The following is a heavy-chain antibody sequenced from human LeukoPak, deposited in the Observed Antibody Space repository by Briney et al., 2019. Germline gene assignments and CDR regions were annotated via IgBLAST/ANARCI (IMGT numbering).Heavy chain of an antibody. D-gene: IGHD3-10*01. CDR3: TSTNDYGSGSYYLSSTIDFDY. CDR1: GFTFSNAW. Sequence: PGGSLRLSCAASGFTFSNAWMSWVRQAPGKGLEWVGRIKSKTDGGTTDYAAPVKGRFTISRDDSKNTLYLQMNSLKTEDTAVYYCTSTNDYGSGSYYLSSTIDFDYWGQGTLVTVSS. CDR2: IKSKTDGGTT. V-gene: IGHV3-15*01. J-gene: IGHJ4*02.